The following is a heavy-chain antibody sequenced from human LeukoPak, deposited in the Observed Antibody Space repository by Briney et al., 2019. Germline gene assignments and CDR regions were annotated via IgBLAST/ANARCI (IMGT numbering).Heavy chain of an antibody. J-gene: IGHJ4*02. V-gene: IGHV3-23*01. D-gene: IGHD3-10*01. CDR3: AKDVLLWFGELVSPFYF. Sequence: GGSLRLSCAASGFTFSSYGMSWVRQAPGKGLEWVSAISGSGGSTYYADSVKGRFTISRDNSKNTLYLQMNSLRAEDTAVYYCAKDVLLWFGELVSPFYFCGQGGLLTVSS. CDR1: GFTFSSYG. CDR2: ISGSGGST.